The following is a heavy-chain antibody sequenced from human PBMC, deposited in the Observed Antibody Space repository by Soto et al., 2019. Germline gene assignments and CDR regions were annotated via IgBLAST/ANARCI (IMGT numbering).Heavy chain of an antibody. V-gene: IGHV1-46*01. Sequence: ASVKVSCKASGYTFTSCYMHWVRQAPGQGLEWMGIINPSGGSTSYAQNFQGRVTMTRDTSISTAYMELSRLSSDDTAMYYCARVPLRGYTGHFDYWGQGTLVTVSS. J-gene: IGHJ4*02. CDR3: ARVPLRGYTGHFDY. CDR1: GYTFTSCY. CDR2: INPSGGST. D-gene: IGHD5-12*01.